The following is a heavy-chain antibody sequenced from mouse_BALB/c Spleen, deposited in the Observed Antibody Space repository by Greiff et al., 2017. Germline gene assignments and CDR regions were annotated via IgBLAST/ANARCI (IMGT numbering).Heavy chain of an antibody. J-gene: IGHJ1*01. CDR3: ARDYYYGSSYVGWYFDV. Sequence: EVQRVESGGGLVQPGGSRKLSCAASGFTFSSFGMHWVRQAPEKGLEWVAYISSGSSTIYYADTVKGRFTISRDNPKNTLFLQMTSLRSEDTAMYYCARDYYYGSSYVGWYFDVWGAGTTVTVSS. CDR2: ISSGSSTI. CDR1: GFTFSSFG. V-gene: IGHV5-17*02. D-gene: IGHD1-1*01.